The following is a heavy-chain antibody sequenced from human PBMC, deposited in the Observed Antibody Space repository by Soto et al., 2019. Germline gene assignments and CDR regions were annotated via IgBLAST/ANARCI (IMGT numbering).Heavy chain of an antibody. CDR1: GGSINSGSYY. J-gene: IGHJ5*02. V-gene: IGHV4-39*01. CDR2: IYYSGGT. D-gene: IGHD6-19*01. Sequence: SETLSLTCIFSGGSINSGSYYWGWIRQSPGKGLEWIESIYYSGGTLNNPSFRGRVTMSVDTSKNQFSLKLNSVTAADTGVYYCGKRGASGGYRRSWFAPGGQGTLVPVSS. CDR3: GKRGASGGYRRSWFAP.